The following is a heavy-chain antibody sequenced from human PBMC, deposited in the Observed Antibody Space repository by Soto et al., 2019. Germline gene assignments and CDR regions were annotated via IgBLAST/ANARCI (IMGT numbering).Heavy chain of an antibody. J-gene: IGHJ4*02. CDR3: AADLWHYDSSGYYYSY. V-gene: IGHV1-58*01. Sequence: SVKVSCKASGFTFTSSAVQRVRQARGQRLEWIGWIVVGSGNTNYAQKFQERVTITRDMSTSTAYMELSSLRSEDTAVYYCAADLWHYDSSGYYYSYWGQGTLVTVSS. CDR2: IVVGSGNT. CDR1: GFTFTSSA. D-gene: IGHD3-22*01.